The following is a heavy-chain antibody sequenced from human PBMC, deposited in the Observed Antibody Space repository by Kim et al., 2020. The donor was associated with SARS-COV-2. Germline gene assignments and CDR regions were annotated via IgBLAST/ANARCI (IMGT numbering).Heavy chain of an antibody. CDR2: IWYDENDE. J-gene: IGHJ4*02. D-gene: IGHD4-17*01. V-gene: IGHV3-33*01. CDR3: ARDPSYTVTTPRFDN. Sequence: GGSLRLSCVASGFIFRNYAMHWVRQAPGKGLEWVALIWYDENDEYYADSVKGRFTISRDNSKNTLSLHMNSLRAEDTAVYYCARDPSYTVTTPRFDNWGQGTLVTASS. CDR1: GFIFRNYA.